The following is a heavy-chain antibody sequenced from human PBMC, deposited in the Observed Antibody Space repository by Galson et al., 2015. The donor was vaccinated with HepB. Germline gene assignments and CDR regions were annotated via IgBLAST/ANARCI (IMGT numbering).Heavy chain of an antibody. D-gene: IGHD6-13*01. V-gene: IGHV1-2*04. J-gene: IGHJ3*02. Sequence: SVKVSCKASGYTFTGYYMHWVRQAPGQGLEWMGWINPNSGGTNYAQKFQGWVTMTRDTSISTAYMELSRLRSDDTAVYYCARDGTLYSSRDDAFDIWGQGTMVTVSS. CDR2: INPNSGGT. CDR1: GYTFTGYY. CDR3: ARDGTLYSSRDDAFDI.